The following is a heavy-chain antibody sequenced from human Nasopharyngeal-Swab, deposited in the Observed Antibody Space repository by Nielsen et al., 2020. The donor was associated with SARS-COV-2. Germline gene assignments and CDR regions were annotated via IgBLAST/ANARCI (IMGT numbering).Heavy chain of an antibody. CDR1: GFTFRTYS. CDR3: ATGRDYGFDI. CDR2: ITSSSSAT. D-gene: IGHD4/OR15-4a*01. V-gene: IGHV3-48*02. Sequence: MKISCSASGFTFRTYSMNWVRQAPGKGLEWVAHITSSSSATNYADFVRGRFPISGDNARNSLYLQMNTLRNQYTAVFYCATGRDYGFDIWGRGTIFAVSS. J-gene: IGHJ3*02.